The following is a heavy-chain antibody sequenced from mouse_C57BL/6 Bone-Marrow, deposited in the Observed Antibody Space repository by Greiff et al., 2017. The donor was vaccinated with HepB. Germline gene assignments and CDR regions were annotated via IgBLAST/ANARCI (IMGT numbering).Heavy chain of an antibody. CDR2: ISNGGGST. D-gene: IGHD2-12*01. J-gene: IGHJ1*03. Sequence: EVHLVESGGGLVQPGGSLKLSCAASGFTFSDYYMYWVRQTPEKRLEWVAYISNGGGSTYYPDTVKGRFTISRDNAKNTLYLQMSRLKSEDTAMYYCARRGYYSNSDVWGTGTTVTVSS. CDR3: ARRGYYSNSDV. V-gene: IGHV5-12*01. CDR1: GFTFSDYY.